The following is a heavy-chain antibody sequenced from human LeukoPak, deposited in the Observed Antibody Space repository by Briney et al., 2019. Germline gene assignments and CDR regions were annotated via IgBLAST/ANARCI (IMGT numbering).Heavy chain of an antibody. CDR3: ASRNTYYYCGIDV. CDR1: GFTFSSFW. CDR2: INSDASST. D-gene: IGHD1-14*01. J-gene: IGHJ6*02. Sequence: GGSLRLSCAASGFTFSSFWMHWVRHPPGKGLVWVSHINSDASSTGYADSVKGRFTISRDNDKNTLYLQMNSLRAEDTAVYYCASRNTYYYCGIDVWGQGTTVSVSS. V-gene: IGHV3-74*01.